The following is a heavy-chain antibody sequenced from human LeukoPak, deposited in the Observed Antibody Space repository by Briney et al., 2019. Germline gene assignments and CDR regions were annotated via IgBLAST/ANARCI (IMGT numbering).Heavy chain of an antibody. CDR3: ARDPYDSSGYRTYYFDY. D-gene: IGHD3-22*01. CDR2: INWNGGST. CDR1: GGSISSNNW. V-gene: IGHV3-20*04. Sequence: PSETLSLTCAVSGGSISSNNWWSWVRQAPGKGLEWVSGINWNGGSTGYADSVKGRFTISRDNAKNSLYLQMNSLRAEDTALYYCARDPYDSSGYRTYYFDYWGQGTLVTVSS. J-gene: IGHJ4*02.